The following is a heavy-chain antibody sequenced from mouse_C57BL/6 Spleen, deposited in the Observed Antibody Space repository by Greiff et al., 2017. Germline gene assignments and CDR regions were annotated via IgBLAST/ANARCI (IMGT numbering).Heavy chain of an antibody. D-gene: IGHD2-3*01. J-gene: IGHJ4*01. V-gene: IGHV1-76*01. CDR3: AREGGDYDAPYAMDY. Sequence: VQLQQSGAELVRPGASVKLSCKASGYTFTDYYINWVKQRPGQGLEWIARIYPGSGNTYYNEKFKGKATLTAEKSSSTAYMQLSSLTSEDSAVYFWAREGGDYDAPYAMDYWGQGTSVTVSS. CDR1: GYTFTDYY. CDR2: IYPGSGNT.